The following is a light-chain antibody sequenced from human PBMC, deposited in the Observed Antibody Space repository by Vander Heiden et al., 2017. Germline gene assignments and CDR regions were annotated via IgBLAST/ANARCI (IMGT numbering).Light chain of an antibody. CDR2: KVS. J-gene: IGLJ1*01. V-gene: IGLV2-23*02. Sequence: QSALTQPASVSGSPGQSITISCTGANSNVGSYDLVSWYQHHPGKAPKLLLYKVSMRPSGVSDRFSGSKSGNTASLTISWLQAEDEADYYCCSYAGASTPYVFGTGTKVAVL. CDR3: CSYAGASTPYV. CDR1: NSNVGSYDL.